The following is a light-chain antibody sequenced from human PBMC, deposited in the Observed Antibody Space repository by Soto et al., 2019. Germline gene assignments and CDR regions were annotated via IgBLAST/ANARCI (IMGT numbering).Light chain of an antibody. V-gene: IGLV2-14*01. J-gene: IGLJ1*01. CDR3: SSYTAGGTI. Sequence: QSALTQPASVSGSPGQSISISCTGTSSDVGGYNYVSWYQQHPGQAPRLMIYEVTNRPSGVSNRFSGSKSGNTASLTISGLQAEDEADYYCSSYTAGGTIFGTGTKLTVL. CDR1: SSDVGGYNY. CDR2: EVT.